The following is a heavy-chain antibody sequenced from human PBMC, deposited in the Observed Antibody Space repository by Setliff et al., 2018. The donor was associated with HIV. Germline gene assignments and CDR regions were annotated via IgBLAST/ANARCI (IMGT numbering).Heavy chain of an antibody. D-gene: IGHD3-22*01. CDR3: ARSRRYYDSSGYYPGAFDI. CDR1: GASISSYY. V-gene: IGHV4-59*08. CDR2: IYYSGRT. Sequence: PSETLSLTCTVSGASISSYYWSWIRQPPGKGLEWIGYIYYSGRTNYNPSLKSRVTISVDTSKNQFSLKLSSVTAADTAVYYCARSRRYYDSSGYYPGAFDIWGQGTVVTVSS. J-gene: IGHJ3*02.